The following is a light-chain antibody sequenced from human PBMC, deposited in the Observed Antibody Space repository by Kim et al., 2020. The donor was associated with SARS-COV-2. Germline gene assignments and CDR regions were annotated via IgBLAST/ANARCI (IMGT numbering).Light chain of an antibody. V-gene: IGLV3-1*01. CDR1: NIGSKS. CDR2: QDS. J-gene: IGLJ3*02. CDR3: QAWDSSTGV. Sequence: SYELTQPPSVSVAPGETATIPCGKDNIGSKSVHWYQQKPGQSPVLVIYQDSKRPSGIPERFSGSNSGNTATLTISGTQAMDEADYYCQAWDSSTGVFGGGTQLTVL.